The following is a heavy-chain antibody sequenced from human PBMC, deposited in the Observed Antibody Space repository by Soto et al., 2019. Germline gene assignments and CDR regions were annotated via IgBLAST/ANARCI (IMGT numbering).Heavy chain of an antibody. CDR2: VFNTGSA. D-gene: IGHD6-19*01. V-gene: IGHV4-39*01. Sequence: QLQLRESGPGLVKPSETLSLTCTVSGDSISSSGHYWGWIRQPPGKGLEWIGNVFNTGSAYYNSALKCRVTIAVDTPMSRFFLRLSSVAAADTAVSYCARLPTPGSSGFRVVMGAPGEWGQGTQLTVSS. J-gene: IGHJ4*02. CDR3: ARLPTPGSSGFRVVMGAPGE. CDR1: GDSISSSGHY.